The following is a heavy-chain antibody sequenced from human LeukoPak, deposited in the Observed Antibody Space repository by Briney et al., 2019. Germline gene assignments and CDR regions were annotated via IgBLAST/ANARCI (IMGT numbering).Heavy chain of an antibody. D-gene: IGHD3-10*01. CDR1: GGSISSHY. CDR3: ARAMVRGVPQMGWFDP. V-gene: IGHV4-59*11. J-gene: IGHJ5*02. CDR2: IYYSGST. Sequence: SETLSLTCAVSGGSISSHYWSWIRQPPGKGLECIGYIYYSGSTNYNPSLKSRVTISVDTSKNQFSLKLSSVTAADTAVYYCARAMVRGVPQMGWFDPWGQGTLVTVSS.